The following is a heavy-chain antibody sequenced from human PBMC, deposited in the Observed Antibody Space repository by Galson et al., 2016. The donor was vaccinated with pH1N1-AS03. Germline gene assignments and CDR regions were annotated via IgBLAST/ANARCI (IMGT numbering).Heavy chain of an antibody. CDR1: GFSLSTIGMR. CDR3: ARIRGYSYYFDY. Sequence: PALVKPTQTLTLTCTFSGFSLSTIGMRVNWVRQPPGKALEWLARIDWDDDKDYSTSLKTRLTISQDTSKNQVVLTMTNMDPMDTATYYCARIRGYSYYFDYWGQGTLVTVSS. V-gene: IGHV2-70*04. CDR2: IDWDDDK. J-gene: IGHJ4*02. D-gene: IGHD5-18*01.